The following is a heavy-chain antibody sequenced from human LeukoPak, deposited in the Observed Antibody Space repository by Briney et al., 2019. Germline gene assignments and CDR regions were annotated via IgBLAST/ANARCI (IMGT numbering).Heavy chain of an antibody. V-gene: IGHV3-23*01. CDR2: IASGFNT. CDR3: ARQMHSTSWYGRYYFDS. CDR1: EFSFSNFA. Sequence: GGSLRLSCAASEFSFSNFAVGWVRQAPGKRLEWVSTIASGFNTYSADSVKGRFTISRDNSKNTLYLQMDSLRAEDTAIYYCARQMHSTSWYGRYYFDSWGQGTLVTVSS. D-gene: IGHD2-2*01. J-gene: IGHJ4*02.